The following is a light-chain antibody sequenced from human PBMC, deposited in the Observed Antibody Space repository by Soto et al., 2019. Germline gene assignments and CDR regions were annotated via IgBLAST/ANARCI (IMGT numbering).Light chain of an antibody. Sequence: QSVLTRPASVSGSPGQSITISCTGTSSDVGGYNYVSWYQHHPGKAPKLIIYDVSNLPSGVSNLFSGSKSGNTASLTISGLQPEDEADYYCSSYTTSNTRQIVFGTGTKVTVL. CDR1: SSDVGGYNY. CDR3: SSYTTSNTRQIV. V-gene: IGLV2-14*03. J-gene: IGLJ1*01. CDR2: DVS.